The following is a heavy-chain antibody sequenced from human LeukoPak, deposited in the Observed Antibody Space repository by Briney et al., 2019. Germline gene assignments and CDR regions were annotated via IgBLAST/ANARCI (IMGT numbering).Heavy chain of an antibody. Sequence: SETLSLTCTVSDGSISGHYWSWIRQPAGKALDWIGRIYASGTTDYSPSLKSRVTMSVDTSRNQFSLKMSSVTAAGTAVYYCARTSGSYLGAPYFDDWGHGVLVTVSS. D-gene: IGHD1-26*01. CDR2: IYASGTT. V-gene: IGHV4-4*07. J-gene: IGHJ4*01. CDR3: ARTSGSYLGAPYFDD. CDR1: DGSISGHY.